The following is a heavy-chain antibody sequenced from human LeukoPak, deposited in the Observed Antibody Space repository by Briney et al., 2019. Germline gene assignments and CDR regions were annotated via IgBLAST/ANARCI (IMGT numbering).Heavy chain of an antibody. J-gene: IGHJ4*02. V-gene: IGHV1-18*01. CDR3: ARDLYSSGWYRVCSD. CDR2: ISGYNGDT. D-gene: IGHD6-19*01. Sequence: GASVKVSCKASGYTFTRDGISWVRQAPGQGLEWMAWISGYNGDTNYAQKFYGRVTLTTDTSTSTAYMDLRSLRSDDTAVYYCARDLYSSGWYRVCSDWGQGTLVTVSS. CDR1: GYTFTRDG.